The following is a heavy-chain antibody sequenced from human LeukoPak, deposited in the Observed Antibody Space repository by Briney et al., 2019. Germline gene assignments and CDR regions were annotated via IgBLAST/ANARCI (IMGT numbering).Heavy chain of an antibody. V-gene: IGHV1-2*06. D-gene: IGHD3-10*01. J-gene: IGHJ6*02. CDR1: GYTFTGYH. CDR2: INPNSGVT. Sequence: ASVKVSCKASGYTFTGYHVHWVRQAPGQGLEWVGRINPNSGVTNYAQKFQGRVTMTRHTSITTAHMELSRLRSDDTAVYYCARDRSGILCYYYNGMDVWGQGTTVTVSS. CDR3: ARDRSGILCYYYNGMDV.